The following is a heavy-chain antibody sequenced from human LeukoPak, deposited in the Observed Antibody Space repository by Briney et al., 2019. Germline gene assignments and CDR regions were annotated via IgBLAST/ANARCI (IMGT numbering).Heavy chain of an antibody. V-gene: IGHV1-8*01. CDR1: GYTFTSYD. Sequence: GASVKVSCKASGYTFTSYDINWVRQATGQGLEWMGWMNPNSGNTGYAQKFQGRVTMTRNTSISTAYMELSSLRSEDTAVYYCASAKIIAARRMVGYYFDYWGQGTLVTVSS. D-gene: IGHD6-6*01. CDR3: ASAKIIAARRMVGYYFDY. CDR2: MNPNSGNT. J-gene: IGHJ4*02.